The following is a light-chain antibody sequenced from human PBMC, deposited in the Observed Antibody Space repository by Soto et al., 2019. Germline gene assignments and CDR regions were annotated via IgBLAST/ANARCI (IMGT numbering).Light chain of an antibody. CDR3: QQDNNWPS. J-gene: IGKJ5*01. CDR1: QTVSRN. CDR2: DIS. V-gene: IGKV3-15*01. Sequence: EVVMTQSPATLSVSPGGRATLCCRASQTVSRNLAWYQQRPCXAPRLLICDISNRAAGVPARFSGSESVTEFTLTMRTLQSEDFAVSFSQQDNNWPSFGHRTGLEIK.